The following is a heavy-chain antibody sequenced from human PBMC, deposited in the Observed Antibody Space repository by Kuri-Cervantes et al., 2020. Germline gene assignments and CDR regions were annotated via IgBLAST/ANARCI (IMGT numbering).Heavy chain of an antibody. Sequence: GESLKISCTASGFTFSSSAMGWVRQVPGKGLEWVSIINGGGDAAEYADSAKGRFTIFRDNSRNTLYLQMNSLRAEDTAVYYCAKDWARGGRADAFDIWGQGTMVTVSS. CDR1: GFTFSSSA. D-gene: IGHD3-10*01. CDR3: AKDWARGGRADAFDI. J-gene: IGHJ3*02. CDR2: INGGGDAA. V-gene: IGHV3-23*01.